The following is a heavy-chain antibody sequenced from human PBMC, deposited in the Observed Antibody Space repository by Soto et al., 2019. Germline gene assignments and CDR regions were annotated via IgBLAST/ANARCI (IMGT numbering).Heavy chain of an antibody. V-gene: IGHV1-69*13. CDR1: GGTFSSYA. Sequence: ASVKVSCKASGGTFSSYAISWVRQAPGQGLEWMGGIIPIFGTANYAQKFQGRVTITADESTSTAYMELSSLRSEDTAVYYCARGTGYCSSTSCYYYYYMDVWGKGTTVTVSS. D-gene: IGHD2-2*01. J-gene: IGHJ6*03. CDR2: IIPIFGTA. CDR3: ARGTGYCSSTSCYYYYYMDV.